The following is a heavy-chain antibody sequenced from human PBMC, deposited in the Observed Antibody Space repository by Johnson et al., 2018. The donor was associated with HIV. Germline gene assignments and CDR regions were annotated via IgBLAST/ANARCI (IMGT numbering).Heavy chain of an antibody. J-gene: IGHJ3*02. Sequence: VQLVESGGGVVQPGRSLRLPCAVSGFRFDDYAMHWVRQVPGKGLEWVSGISWNSGSIGYADSVKGRFTISRDNAKNSLYLQMNSLRAEDTALYYCAKDLRSVNLDAFDIWGQGTMVTVSS. CDR2: ISWNSGSI. CDR3: AKDLRSVNLDAFDI. CDR1: GFRFDDYA. V-gene: IGHV3-9*01. D-gene: IGHD2-15*01.